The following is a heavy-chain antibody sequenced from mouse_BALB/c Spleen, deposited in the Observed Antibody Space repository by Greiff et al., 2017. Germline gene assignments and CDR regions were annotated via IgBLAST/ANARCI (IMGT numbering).Heavy chain of an antibody. CDR2: IRSKSNNYAT. CDR1: GFTFNTYA. V-gene: IGHV10-1*02. J-gene: IGHJ2*01. CDR3: VRRDYGYDY. D-gene: IGHD1-2*01. Sequence: EVKLVESGGGLVQPKGSLKLSCAASGFTFNTYAMNWVRQAPGKGLEWVARIRSKSNNYATYYADSVKDRFTISRDDSQSMLYLQMNNLKTEDTAMYYCVRRDYGYDYWGQGTTLTVSS.